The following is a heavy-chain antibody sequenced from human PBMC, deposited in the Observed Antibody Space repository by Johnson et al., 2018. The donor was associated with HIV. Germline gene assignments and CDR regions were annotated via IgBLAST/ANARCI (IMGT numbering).Heavy chain of an antibody. J-gene: IGHJ3*02. CDR1: GLAFSSYA. CDR3: AKRYTASGGVFDI. CDR2: VDASGRTA. V-gene: IGHV3-23*04. Sequence: EVQLVESGGGLVQPGGSLRLSCEVSGLAFSSYAMTWVRQAPGRGLEWVSVVDASGRTAYYADSVKGRFTISRDNSENTLYLQMNNRRADDTALYYCAKRYTASGGVFDIWGQGTMVTVSS. D-gene: IGHD2-2*02.